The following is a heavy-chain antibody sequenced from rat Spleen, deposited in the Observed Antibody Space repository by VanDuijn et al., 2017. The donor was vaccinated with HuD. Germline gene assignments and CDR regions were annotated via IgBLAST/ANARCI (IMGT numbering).Heavy chain of an antibody. D-gene: IGHD5-1*01. CDR3: VRLLGAPDWYFDF. J-gene: IGHJ1*01. CDR2: ISNTGGST. V-gene: IGHV5-31*01. CDR1: GFTFKNYW. Sequence: EVQLVESGGGLVQPGRSLKLSCEASGFTFKNYWMTWIRQAPGKGLEWIASISNTGGSTYYPDSVKGRFTISRDNAKSTLYLQMDSLRSEDTATYYCVRLLGAPDWYFDFWGPGTMVTVSS.